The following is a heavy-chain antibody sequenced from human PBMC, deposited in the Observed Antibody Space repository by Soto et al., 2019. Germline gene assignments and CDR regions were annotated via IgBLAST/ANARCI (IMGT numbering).Heavy chain of an antibody. CDR2: IYYTGST. CDR3: ARSLKVLSGCFNP. Sequence: SETLSLTCTVSGVSVSSVSYYWSWIRQSPGKGLEWLGYIYYTGSTKYNPSFSSRVTMSVDTSKNQFSLKLISVTAADTAVYFCARSLKVLSGCFNPWGQGTLVTVSS. V-gene: IGHV4-61*01. D-gene: IGHD6-19*01. CDR1: GVSVSSVSYY. J-gene: IGHJ5*02.